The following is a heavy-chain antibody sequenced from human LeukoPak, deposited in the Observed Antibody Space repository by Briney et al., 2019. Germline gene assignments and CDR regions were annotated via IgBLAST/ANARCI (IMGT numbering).Heavy chain of an antibody. CDR2: ISGSGGST. V-gene: IGHV3-23*01. D-gene: IGHD6-6*01. CDR3: AKEPFAAARLFDY. J-gene: IGHJ4*02. Sequence: GRSLRLSCTTSGFTFGDYAMSWVRQAPGKGLEWVSAISGSGGSTYYADSVKGRFTISRDNSKNTLYLQMNSLRAEDTAVYYCAKEPFAAARLFDYWGQGTLVTVSS. CDR1: GFTFGDYA.